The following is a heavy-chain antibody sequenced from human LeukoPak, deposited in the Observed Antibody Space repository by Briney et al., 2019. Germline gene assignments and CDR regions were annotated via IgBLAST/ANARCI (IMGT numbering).Heavy chain of an antibody. J-gene: IGHJ3*02. D-gene: IGHD5-18*01. Sequence: ASVKVSCKASGYTFTGYYMHWVRQAPGQGLEWMGRINPNSGGTNYAQKFQGRVTMTRDTSISTAYMELSSLRSEDTAVYYCARRHTAMVEDAFDIWGQGTMVTVSS. CDR2: INPNSGGT. V-gene: IGHV1-2*06. CDR3: ARRHTAMVEDAFDI. CDR1: GYTFTGYY.